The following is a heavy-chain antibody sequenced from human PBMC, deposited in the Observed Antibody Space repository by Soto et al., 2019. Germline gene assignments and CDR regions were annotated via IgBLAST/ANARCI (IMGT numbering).Heavy chain of an antibody. D-gene: IGHD3-10*01. CDR1: GFTFSSYG. CDR2: ISYDGSNT. Sequence: PGGSLRLSCVASGFTFSSYGMHWVRQAPGKGLEWVAIISYDGSNTYYADSVKGRFTISRDNSKNTLYLQMNSLRAEDTAVYYCARDLVVRGDYYYYYYGMDVWGQGTTVTVSS. V-gene: IGHV3-30*03. J-gene: IGHJ6*02. CDR3: ARDLVVRGDYYYYYYGMDV.